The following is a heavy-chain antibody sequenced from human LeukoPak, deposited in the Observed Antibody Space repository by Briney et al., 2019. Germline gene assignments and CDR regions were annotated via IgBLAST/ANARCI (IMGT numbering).Heavy chain of an antibody. CDR3: AKDNGDYGAYFYYYMDV. Sequence: PGGSLRLSCAAFGFTFSSYAIIWVRQAPGKGLEWVSGISGSGASTFYADSVKGRFTVSRDNSKNSLFLQMNSLRADDTAVYYCAKDNGDYGAYFYYYMDVWGKGTTVTVSS. V-gene: IGHV3-23*01. CDR1: GFTFSSYA. J-gene: IGHJ6*03. D-gene: IGHD4-17*01. CDR2: ISGSGAST.